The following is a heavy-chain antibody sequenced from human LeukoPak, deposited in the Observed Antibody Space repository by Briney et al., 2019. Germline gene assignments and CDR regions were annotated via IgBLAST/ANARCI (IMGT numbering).Heavy chain of an antibody. Sequence: GESLQISCQGSGYSINNYWIDWVRQMPGKGLEWMGIIYPADSDIRYSPSFQGQVTISADKSISTVYLQWSSLKASDTAMYYCARQEYCSGGSCYTWFDPWGQGTLVTVSS. J-gene: IGHJ5*02. CDR3: ARQEYCSGGSCYTWFDP. CDR1: GYSINNYW. D-gene: IGHD2-15*01. V-gene: IGHV5-51*01. CDR2: IYPADSDI.